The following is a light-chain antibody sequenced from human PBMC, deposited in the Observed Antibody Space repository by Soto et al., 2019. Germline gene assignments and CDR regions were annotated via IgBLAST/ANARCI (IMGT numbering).Light chain of an antibody. CDR1: QSISSW. V-gene: IGKV1-5*01. CDR3: HSRA. J-gene: IGKJ5*01. Sequence: IQVTQCPCTRSASLAYRVSITCRASQSISSWLAWYQQKPGKAPKLLIYDASTLESGVPSRFSGSGSETEFTLTISRLQPDDFATYFCHSRAFGQGTRLEIK. CDR2: DAS.